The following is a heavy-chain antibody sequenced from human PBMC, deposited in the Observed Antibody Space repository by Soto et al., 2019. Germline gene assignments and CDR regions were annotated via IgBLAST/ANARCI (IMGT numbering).Heavy chain of an antibody. J-gene: IGHJ5*02. CDR2: IIPIFGTA. V-gene: IGHV1-69*01. CDR1: GGTFSSYA. CDR3: ARVTTKDSNWFDP. D-gene: IGHD2-8*01. Sequence: QVQLVQSGAEVKKPGSSVKVSCKASGGTFSSYAISWVRQAPGQGLEWMGAIIPIFGTANYAHKFQGRVRITADESRSTAYMELSSLRSEDTPVYYCARVTTKDSNWFDPWGQGTLVTVSS.